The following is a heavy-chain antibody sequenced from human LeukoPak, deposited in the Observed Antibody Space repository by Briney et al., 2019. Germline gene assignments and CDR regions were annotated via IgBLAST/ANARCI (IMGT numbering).Heavy chain of an antibody. J-gene: IGHJ4*02. V-gene: IGHV3-11*01. D-gene: IGHD6-19*01. CDR2: ITDSGSDK. CDR1: GFTFSDYY. Sequence: KPGGSLRLSCAASGFTFSDYYMSRLRQAPGKGLEWVSYITDSGSDKYYADSVKGRFTISRDNAKNSLYLQMNSLRAEDTAVYYCARDLAVAGYWGQGTLVTVSS. CDR3: ARDLAVAGY.